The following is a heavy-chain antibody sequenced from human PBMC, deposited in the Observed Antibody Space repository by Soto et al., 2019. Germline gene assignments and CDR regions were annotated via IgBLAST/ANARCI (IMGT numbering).Heavy chain of an antibody. CDR1: GFTFSSYC. Sequence: GGSLRLSCASSGFTFSSYCMSLVRQAPGKGLVWVASIKQDGSEKYYVDSVEGRFSISRDNAKNSLYLQMNSLRAEDTGVYYCARAMTRGYSTYWPLDYWGQGTLVTVSS. J-gene: IGHJ4*02. CDR3: ARAMTRGYSTYWPLDY. V-gene: IGHV3-7*01. CDR2: IKQDGSEK. D-gene: IGHD6-13*01.